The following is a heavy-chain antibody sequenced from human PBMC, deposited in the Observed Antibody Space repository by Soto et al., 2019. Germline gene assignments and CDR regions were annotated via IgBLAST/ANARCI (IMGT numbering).Heavy chain of an antibody. J-gene: IGHJ6*02. V-gene: IGHV4-31*03. Sequence: PSETLSLTCTVSGGSMSSGSYYWSWIRQHPGKGLEWIGYIYKSGSTYYNPSLKSRATISSDTSKNRFSLNLRSVTAADTAVYYCARDRGRNYGMDVWGQGTTVTVSS. CDR2: IYKSGST. CDR3: ARDRGRNYGMDV. CDR1: GGSMSSGSYY. D-gene: IGHD5-12*01.